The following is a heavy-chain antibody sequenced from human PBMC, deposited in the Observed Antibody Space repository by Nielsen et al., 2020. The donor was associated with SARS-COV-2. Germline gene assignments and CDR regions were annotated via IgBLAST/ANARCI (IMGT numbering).Heavy chain of an antibody. Sequence: GGSLRLSCAASGFTFSSYAMSWVRQAPGKGLEWVSSISSSSSYIYYADSVKGRFTISRDNAKNSLYLQMNSLRAEDTAVYYCARDRGSSLGNFDYWGQGTLVTVSS. J-gene: IGHJ4*02. CDR1: GFTFSSYA. CDR3: ARDRGSSLGNFDY. V-gene: IGHV3-21*01. CDR2: ISSSSSYI. D-gene: IGHD6-6*01.